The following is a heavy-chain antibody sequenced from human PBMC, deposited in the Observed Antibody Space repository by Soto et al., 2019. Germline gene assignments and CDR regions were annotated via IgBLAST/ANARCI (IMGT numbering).Heavy chain of an antibody. CDR1: GSTFSSYA. CDR3: ATLVGATYYYCGMDV. CDR2: ISVSGAGT. J-gene: IGHJ6*02. V-gene: IGHV3-23*01. D-gene: IGHD1-26*01. Sequence: GGSPRLSCAASGSTFSSYAMSCVRQAPGKGLEWVSGISVSGAGTYYADAVKGRFTISRDNSKNTLYLEMNSLRDEDTAVYYCATLVGATYYYCGMDVWGQGTTVTVSS.